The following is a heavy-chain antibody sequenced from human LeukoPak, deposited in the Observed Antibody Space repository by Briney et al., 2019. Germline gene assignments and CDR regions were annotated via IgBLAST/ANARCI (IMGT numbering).Heavy chain of an antibody. D-gene: IGHD3-3*02. CDR1: GFTVISNY. V-gene: IGHV3-53*01. J-gene: IGHJ4*02. Sequence: GGSLRLSCAASGFTVISNYMSWVRQAPGKGLEWFSVIYSGGNTYYADSVEGRFTISRDNSKNTLYLQMKSLRAEDTALYYCARDLHPRLAGFFDYWGQGTLVTVSS. CDR3: ARDLHPRLAGFFDY. CDR2: IYSGGNT.